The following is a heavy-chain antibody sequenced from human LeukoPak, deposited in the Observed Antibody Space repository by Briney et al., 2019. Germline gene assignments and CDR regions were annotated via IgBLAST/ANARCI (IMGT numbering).Heavy chain of an antibody. CDR3: ARDRMYSSGWSPGFDP. CDR1: DDSSGGYE. J-gene: IGHJ5*02. V-gene: IGHV4-59*12. Sequence: AETLTLMSPARDDSSGGYECRCSRQPPGKGLEWIGYIYYSGSTYYNPSLKSRVTISVDTSKNQFSLKLSSVTAADTAVYYCARDRMYSSGWSPGFDPWGQGTLVTVSS. D-gene: IGHD6-19*01. CDR2: IYYSGST.